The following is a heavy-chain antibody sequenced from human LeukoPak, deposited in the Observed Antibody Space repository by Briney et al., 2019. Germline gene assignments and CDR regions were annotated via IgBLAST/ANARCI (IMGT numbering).Heavy chain of an antibody. CDR1: GFTFSSYS. J-gene: IGHJ4*02. Sequence: GGSLILSCATSGFTFSSYSMNWVRQAPGKGLEWVSSISSRSSYIYYADSVKGRFTISRDNAKNSLYLQMNSLRAEDTAVYYCARESSTHGEYYFDYWGQGTLVTVSS. CDR2: ISSRSSYI. CDR3: ARESSTHGEYYFDY. V-gene: IGHV3-21*01. D-gene: IGHD2-2*01.